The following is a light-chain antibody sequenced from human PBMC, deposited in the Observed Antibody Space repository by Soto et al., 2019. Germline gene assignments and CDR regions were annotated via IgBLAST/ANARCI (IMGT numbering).Light chain of an antibody. J-gene: IGLJ3*02. V-gene: IGLV1-40*01. CDR3: QSYDSSLSGWV. CDR1: SSNIGAGYD. CDR2: GNN. Sequence: QSVLTQPPSVSGAPGQRVTISCTGSSSNIGAGYDVHWYQQLPGTAPKLLIYGNNNRPSGVPDRFPGSKSGTSASLAITGLQAGDEADYYCQSYDSSLSGWVFGGGTKVTVL.